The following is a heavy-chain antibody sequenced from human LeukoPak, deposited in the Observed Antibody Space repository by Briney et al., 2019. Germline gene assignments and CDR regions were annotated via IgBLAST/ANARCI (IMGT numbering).Heavy chain of an antibody. V-gene: IGHV3-21*01. CDR2: ISSSSSHI. J-gene: IGHJ3*02. CDR1: GFTFSSYS. Sequence: GGSLRLSCAASGFTFSSYSMNWVRQAPGKGLEWVSSISSSSSHIYYADSVKGRFTISRDNAKNSLYLQMNSLRAEDTAVYYCARAAAGFHAFDIWGQGTMVTVSS. D-gene: IGHD6-13*01. CDR3: ARAAAGFHAFDI.